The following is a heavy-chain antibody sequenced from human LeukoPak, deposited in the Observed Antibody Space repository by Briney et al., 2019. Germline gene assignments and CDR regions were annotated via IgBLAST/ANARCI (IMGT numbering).Heavy chain of an antibody. CDR2: IYYSGST. V-gene: IGHV4-39*01. CDR1: GGSISSSSYY. J-gene: IGHJ3*02. CDR3: ASNFYGSGTPPAFDI. Sequence: PSETLSLTRTVSGGSISSSSYYWGWIRQPPGKGLEWIGSIYYSGSTYYNPSLKSRVTISVDTSKNQFSLKLSSVTAADTAVYYCASNFYGSGTPPAFDIWGQGTMVTVSS. D-gene: IGHD3-10*01.